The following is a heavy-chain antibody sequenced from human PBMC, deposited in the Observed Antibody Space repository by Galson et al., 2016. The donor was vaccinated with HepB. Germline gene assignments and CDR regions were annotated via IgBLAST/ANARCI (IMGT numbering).Heavy chain of an antibody. V-gene: IGHV3-33*01. Sequence: SLRLSCAASGFSFTSHVMHWVRQAPGRGLEWMASIWYDGNNKYYGDSVRGQFTISRDNSKDTLYLQMNSLAAADTAVYYCARGADNDGRDGYYHYIDNWGQGTLVIVSS. CDR2: IWYDGNNK. J-gene: IGHJ4*02. CDR1: GFSFTSHV. CDR3: ARGADNDGRDGYYHYIDN. D-gene: IGHD3-22*01.